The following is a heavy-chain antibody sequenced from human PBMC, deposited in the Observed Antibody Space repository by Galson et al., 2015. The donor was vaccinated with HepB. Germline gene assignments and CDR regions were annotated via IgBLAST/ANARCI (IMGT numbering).Heavy chain of an antibody. D-gene: IGHD6-19*01. Sequence: SLRLSCAASGFTFSSYSMNWVRQAPGKGLEWVSSISSSSSYIYYADSVKGRFTISRDNAKNSLYLQMNSLRAEDTAVYYCARDWSSGWYGTPTFDYWGQGTLVTVSS. CDR2: ISSSSSYI. CDR3: ARDWSSGWYGTPTFDY. CDR1: GFTFSSYS. J-gene: IGHJ4*02. V-gene: IGHV3-21*01.